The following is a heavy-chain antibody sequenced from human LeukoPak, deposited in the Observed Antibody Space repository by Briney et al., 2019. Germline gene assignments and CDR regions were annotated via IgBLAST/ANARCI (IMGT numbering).Heavy chain of an antibody. CDR3: AREDEQVVQTPFDV. CDR2: ISGYGGTT. CDR1: GFTFCSYA. Sequence: GGSLRLSCAASGFTFCSYAITWVRQAPGKRLEWVSEISGYGGTTNYADSVKGRFTISRDNSKNTLYLQMNSLRADDTAVYYCAREDEQVVQTPFDVGGPGTMVTVSS. J-gene: IGHJ3*01. D-gene: IGHD6-6*01. V-gene: IGHV3-23*01.